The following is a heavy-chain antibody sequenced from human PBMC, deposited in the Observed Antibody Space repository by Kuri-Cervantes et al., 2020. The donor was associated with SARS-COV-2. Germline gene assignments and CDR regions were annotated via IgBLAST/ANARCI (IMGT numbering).Heavy chain of an antibody. V-gene: IGHV3-30*04. J-gene: IGHJ5*02. D-gene: IGHD3-10*01. Sequence: GESLKISCAASGFTFSSYAMHWVRQAPGKGLEWVAVISYDGSNKYYADSVKGRFTISRDNAKNTLYLQMNSLRAEDTAVYYCARDRGYGSGSYSWFDPWGQGTLVTVSS. CDR2: ISYDGSNK. CDR1: GFTFSSYA. CDR3: ARDRGYGSGSYSWFDP.